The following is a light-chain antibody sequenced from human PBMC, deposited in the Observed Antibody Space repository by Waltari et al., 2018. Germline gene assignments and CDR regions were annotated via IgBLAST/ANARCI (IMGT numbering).Light chain of an antibody. J-gene: IGLJ2*01. CDR1: SNDVGGDSH. CDR3: ASYTGSDNSKI. CDR2: EVS. V-gene: IGLV2-8*01. Sequence: QSALTQPPSASGSPGQSVTISCTGTSNDVGGDSHVSWYQRHPGKAPKVMICEVSKRPSGVPDRLPGSKAGNTASLTVSGLQAEDEADYYGASYTGSDNSKIFGGGTKLTVL.